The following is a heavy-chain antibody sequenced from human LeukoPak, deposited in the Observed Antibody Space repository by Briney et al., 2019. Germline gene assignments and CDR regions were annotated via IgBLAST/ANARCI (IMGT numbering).Heavy chain of an antibody. CDR2: IYHSGST. CDR1: GYSISSGYY. V-gene: IGHV4-38-2*01. J-gene: IGHJ4*02. D-gene: IGHD2-15*01. Sequence: SETLSLTCAVSGYSISSGYYWGWIRQPPGKGLEWIGSIYHSGSTYYNPSLKSRVIMSVDTSKNQFSLKLSSVTAADTAVYYCARGYCSGGSCRGYFDYWGQGTLVTVSS. CDR3: ARGYCSGGSCRGYFDY.